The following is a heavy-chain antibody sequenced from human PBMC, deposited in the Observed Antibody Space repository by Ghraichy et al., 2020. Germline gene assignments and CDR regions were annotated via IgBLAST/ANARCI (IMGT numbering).Heavy chain of an antibody. V-gene: IGHV3-23*01. Sequence: GGSLRLSCAASGFTFNSYAMSWVRQAPGKGLEWVSATSGSGSGDVTYYADSVKGRFTISRDNSKNTLYLQMNSLRADDTAIYYCAKDSRGVSYSHYFDYWGQGTLVTVSS. CDR3: AKDSRGVSYSHYFDY. CDR2: TSGSGSGDVT. D-gene: IGHD3-10*01. J-gene: IGHJ4*02. CDR1: GFTFNSYA.